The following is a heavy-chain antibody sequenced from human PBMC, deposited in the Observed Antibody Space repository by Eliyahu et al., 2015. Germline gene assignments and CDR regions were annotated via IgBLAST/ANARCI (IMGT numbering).Heavy chain of an antibody. Sequence: QLQLQESGPGLVKPSETLSLTCXVSGDSIXTSRYSWGWIRPPPGKGLEWIASIYYSGSTYYNPSLKSRVTISVDTSKNQFSLNLRSVTAADTAVYYCARRRYCRGGTCYFAGGNFDYWGQGTLVTVSS. CDR1: GDSIXTSRYS. D-gene: IGHD2-15*01. CDR2: IYYSGST. CDR3: ARRRYCRGGTCYFAGGNFDY. V-gene: IGHV4-39*01. J-gene: IGHJ4*02.